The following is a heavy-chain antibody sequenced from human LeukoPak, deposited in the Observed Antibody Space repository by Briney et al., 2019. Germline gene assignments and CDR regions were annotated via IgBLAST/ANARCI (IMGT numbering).Heavy chain of an antibody. Sequence: SETLSLTCAVYGGSFSGYYWSWIRQPPGKGLEWIGEINHSGSTNYNPSLKGRVTISVDTSKNQFSLKLSSVTAADTAVYYCAREYSSSSVGAFDIWGQGTMVTVSS. CDR1: GGSFSGYY. V-gene: IGHV4-34*01. D-gene: IGHD6-6*01. J-gene: IGHJ3*02. CDR2: INHSGST. CDR3: AREYSSSSVGAFDI.